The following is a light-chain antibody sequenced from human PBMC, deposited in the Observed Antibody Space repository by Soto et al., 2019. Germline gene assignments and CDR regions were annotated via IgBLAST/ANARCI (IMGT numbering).Light chain of an antibody. CDR3: QQYNNWWT. V-gene: IGKV3-15*01. CDR1: QSVSSS. Sequence: EIVLTQSPGTLSFSLGERATLSCRASQSVSSSLAWYQQKPGQAPRLLIYGASTRATGIPARFSGSGSGTEFTLTISSLQSEDFAVYYCQQYNNWWTFGQGTKVDIK. J-gene: IGKJ1*01. CDR2: GAS.